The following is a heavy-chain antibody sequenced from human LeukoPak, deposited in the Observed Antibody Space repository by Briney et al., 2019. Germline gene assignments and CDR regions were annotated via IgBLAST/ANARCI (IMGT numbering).Heavy chain of an antibody. Sequence: SETLSLTCTVSVGSISSSSYYWGWIRQPPGRGLEWIGGIYYSGRTYYNPSLKSRVTISADTSKNQFSLKLSSVTAADTAVYYCARHPLRDDALDIWGQGTMVTVSS. CDR2: IYYSGRT. CDR3: ARHPLRDDALDI. CDR1: VGSISSSSYY. V-gene: IGHV4-39*01. J-gene: IGHJ3*02. D-gene: IGHD4-17*01.